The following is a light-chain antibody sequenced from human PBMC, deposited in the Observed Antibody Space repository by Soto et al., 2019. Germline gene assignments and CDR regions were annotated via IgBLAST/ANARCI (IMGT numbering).Light chain of an antibody. V-gene: IGLV1-40*01. CDR3: QSDDSSLSGSV. J-gene: IGLJ2*01. CDR1: SSNIWAGYD. Sequence: QSVLTQPPSVSGAPGQRVTISCTGSSSNIWAGYDVHWYQQLPGTAPKLLIYGNSNRPSGVPDRFSGSKSGTSASLAITGLQAEDEADYYCQSDDSSLSGSVFGGGTKLTVL. CDR2: GNS.